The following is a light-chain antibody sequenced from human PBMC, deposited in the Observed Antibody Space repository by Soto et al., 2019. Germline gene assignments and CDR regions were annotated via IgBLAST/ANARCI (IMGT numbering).Light chain of an antibody. CDR2: RTD. CDR1: TSNIGSNY. J-gene: IGLJ3*02. CDR3: ASWDDSLNGWV. Sequence: QSVLTQPPSVSGTPGQRVTISCSGSTSNIGSNYVYWYQRLPGTAPRLLIFRTDQRPSGVTDRFSASKSDNSASLAIRGLRSEDEADYHCASWDDSLNGWVFGGGTKLTVL. V-gene: IGLV1-47*01.